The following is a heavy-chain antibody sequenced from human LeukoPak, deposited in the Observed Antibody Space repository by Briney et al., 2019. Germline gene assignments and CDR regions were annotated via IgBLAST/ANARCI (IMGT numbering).Heavy chain of an antibody. D-gene: IGHD3-22*01. Sequence: SETLSLTCTVSGGSISSYYWSWIRQPPGKGLEWIGYIYYSGSTNYNPSLKSRVTISVDTSKNQFSLKLCSVTAADTAVYYCARHETYYYDSSGYYRRGGDYFDYWGQGTLVTVSS. J-gene: IGHJ4*02. CDR2: IYYSGST. CDR3: ARHETYYYDSSGYYRRGGDYFDY. CDR1: GGSISSYY. V-gene: IGHV4-59*08.